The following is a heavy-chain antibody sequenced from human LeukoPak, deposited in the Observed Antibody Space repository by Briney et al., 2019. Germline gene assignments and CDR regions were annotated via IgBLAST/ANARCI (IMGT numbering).Heavy chain of an antibody. V-gene: IGHV4-61*01. D-gene: IGHD6-19*01. CDR1: GGSVSSGSYY. Sequence: SETLSLTCTVSGGSVSSGSYYWSWIRQPPGKGLEWIGYIYYSGSTNYNPSLKSRVTISVDTSKNQFSQKLSSVTAADTAVYYCARGRYSSGWYGWFDPWGQGTLVTVSS. CDR3: ARGRYSSGWYGWFDP. CDR2: IYYSGST. J-gene: IGHJ5*02.